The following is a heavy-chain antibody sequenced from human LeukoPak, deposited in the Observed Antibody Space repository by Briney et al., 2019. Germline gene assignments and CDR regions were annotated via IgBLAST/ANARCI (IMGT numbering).Heavy chain of an antibody. CDR3: ARDGSGSGSYYNYYMDV. J-gene: IGHJ6*03. CDR1: GYTFTSYY. V-gene: IGHV1-46*01. Sequence: ASVKVSCKASGYTFTSYYTHWVRQAPGQGLEWMGIINPSGGRTSYAQKFQGRVTMTRDTSTNTVYMEVSSLRSEDTAVYYCARDGSGSGSYYNYYMDVWGKGTTVTVSS. D-gene: IGHD3-10*01. CDR2: INPSGGRT.